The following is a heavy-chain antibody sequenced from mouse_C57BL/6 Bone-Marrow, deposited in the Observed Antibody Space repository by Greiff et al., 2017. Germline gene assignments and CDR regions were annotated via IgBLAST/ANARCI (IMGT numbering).Heavy chain of an antibody. V-gene: IGHV5-6*01. CDR3: ARGGPYFDY. CDR2: ISSGGSYT. J-gene: IGHJ2*01. Sequence: EVQGVESGGDLVKPGGSLKLSCAASGFTFSSYGMSWVRQTPDKRLEWVATISSGGSYTYYPDSVKGRCTISRDNAKNTLYLQMSSLKSEDTAMYYCARGGPYFDYWGQATTLTVSS. CDR1: GFTFSSYG.